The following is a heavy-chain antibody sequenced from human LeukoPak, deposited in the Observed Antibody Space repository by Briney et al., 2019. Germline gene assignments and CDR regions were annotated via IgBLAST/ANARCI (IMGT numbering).Heavy chain of an antibody. Sequence: GGSLRLSCAASGFTFSDYYMSWIRQAPGKGLEWVSYISSSGSTIYYADSVKGRFTISRGNAKNSLYLQMNSLRAEDTAVYYCARLEYSSSYDYWGQGTLVTVSS. CDR2: ISSSGSTI. J-gene: IGHJ4*02. CDR3: ARLEYSSSYDY. D-gene: IGHD6-6*01. CDR1: GFTFSDYY. V-gene: IGHV3-11*01.